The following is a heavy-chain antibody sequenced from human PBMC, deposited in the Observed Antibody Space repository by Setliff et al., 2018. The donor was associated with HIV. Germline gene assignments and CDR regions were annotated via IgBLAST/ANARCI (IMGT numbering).Heavy chain of an antibody. CDR2: IYSGGNT. Sequence: PGGSLRLSCAASGFTVSGNYLNWVRQAPGKGLEWVSVIYSGGNTNYADSVKGRFTISRDNSKNTVYLQMNSLRIEDTAVYYCAKVSSPYTTSSFVLDYWGQGTLVTVSS. CDR1: GFTVSGNY. J-gene: IGHJ4*02. CDR3: AKVSSPYTTSSFVLDY. D-gene: IGHD6-6*01. V-gene: IGHV3-66*02.